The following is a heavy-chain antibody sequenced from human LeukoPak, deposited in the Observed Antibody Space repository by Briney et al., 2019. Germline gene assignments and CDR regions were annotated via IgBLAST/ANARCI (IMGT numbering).Heavy chain of an antibody. CDR3: ARDWLPITGGYDMDV. D-gene: IGHD3-3*01. CDR1: GFTFSTYW. J-gene: IGHJ6*02. Sequence: GGSLRLSCAVSGFTFSTYWMAWVRQAPGKGLECVATINTDGNEKSYVDSVKGRFTISRDNAKNSLYLQMNSLRVEDTAVYYCARDWLPITGGYDMDVWGQGTTVTVSS. V-gene: IGHV3-7*01. CDR2: INTDGNEK.